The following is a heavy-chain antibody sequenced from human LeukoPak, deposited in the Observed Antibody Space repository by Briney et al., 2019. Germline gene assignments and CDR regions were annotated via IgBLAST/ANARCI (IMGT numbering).Heavy chain of an antibody. CDR3: ARRHSGSYYYFDY. CDR1: GGSISSSSYY. Sequence: NPSETLSLTCTVSGGSISSSSYYWGWIRQPPGKGLEWIGSIYYSGSTYYNPSLKSRVTISVDTSKNQFSLKLSSVTAADTAVYYCARRHSGSYYYFDYWGQGTLVTVSS. CDR2: IYYSGST. D-gene: IGHD1-26*01. V-gene: IGHV4-39*01. J-gene: IGHJ4*02.